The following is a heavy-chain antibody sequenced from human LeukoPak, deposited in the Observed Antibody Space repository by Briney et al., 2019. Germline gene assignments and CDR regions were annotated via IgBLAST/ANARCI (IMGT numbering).Heavy chain of an antibody. V-gene: IGHV1-2*02. J-gene: IGHJ4*02. CDR2: INPNSGGT. Sequence: ASVKVSCKASGYTFTGYYMHWVRQAPGQGLEWMGWINPNSGGTNYAQKFQGRVTMTRDTSISTAYMELSRLRSDDTAVYYCARSTSITMIVVAWDPVLYYFDYWGQGTLVTVSS. CDR3: ARSTSITMIVVAWDPVLYYFDY. CDR1: GYTFTGYY. D-gene: IGHD3-22*01.